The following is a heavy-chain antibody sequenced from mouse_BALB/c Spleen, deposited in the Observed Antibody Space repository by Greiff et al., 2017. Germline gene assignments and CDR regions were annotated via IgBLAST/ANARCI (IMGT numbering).Heavy chain of an antibody. J-gene: IGHJ4*01. CDR2: IDPSDSYT. CDR3: ARSDYGGLSYAMDY. Sequence: QVQLQQPGAELVKPGASVKLSCKASGYTFTSYWMHWVKQRPGQGLEWIGEIDPSDSYTNYNQKFKGKATLTVDKSSSTAYMQLSSLTSEDSAVYYCARSDYGGLSYAMDYWGQGTSVTVSS. V-gene: IGHV1-69*02. CDR1: GYTFTSYW. D-gene: IGHD2-4*01.